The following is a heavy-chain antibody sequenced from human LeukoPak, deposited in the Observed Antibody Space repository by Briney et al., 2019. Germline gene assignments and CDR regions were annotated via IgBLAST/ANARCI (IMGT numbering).Heavy chain of an antibody. J-gene: IGHJ3*02. CDR2: ISHSGST. Sequence: PSETLSLTCAVYGGSFSGYYWSWIRQPPGKGLEWIGEISHSGSTNYNPSLRSRVTISVDTSKNQFSLKLSSVTAADTAVYYCARKEQWLPHDAFDIWGQGTMVTVSS. CDR1: GGSFSGYY. CDR3: ARKEQWLPHDAFDI. V-gene: IGHV4-34*01. D-gene: IGHD6-19*01.